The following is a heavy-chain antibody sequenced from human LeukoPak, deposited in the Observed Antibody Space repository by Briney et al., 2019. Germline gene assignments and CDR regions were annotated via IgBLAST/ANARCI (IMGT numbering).Heavy chain of an antibody. J-gene: IGHJ4*02. D-gene: IGHD4-17*01. Sequence: SETLSLTCTVSGGSISSYYWSWIRQPPGKGLEWIGYIYHSGSTNYNPSLKSRVTISVDTSKNQFSLKLSSVTAADTAVYYCARLHGPPYPPDYWGQGTLVTVSS. CDR2: IYHSGST. V-gene: IGHV4-59*08. CDR3: ARLHGPPYPPDY. CDR1: GGSISSYY.